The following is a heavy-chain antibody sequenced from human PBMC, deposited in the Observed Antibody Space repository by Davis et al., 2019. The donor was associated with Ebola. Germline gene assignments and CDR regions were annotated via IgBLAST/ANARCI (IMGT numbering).Heavy chain of an antibody. D-gene: IGHD1-7*01. V-gene: IGHV3-74*01. J-gene: IGHJ6*02. CDR1: GFTFSRYW. CDR2: IKSDGTTI. Sequence: GESLKISCAASGFTFSRYWMHWVRQAPGKGLVWVSRIKSDGTTISYADSVKGRFTISRDNAKNSLYLQMNSLRAEDTAVYYCARDRRYNWNYVTGDTYYYGMDVWGQGTTVTVSS. CDR3: ARDRRYNWNYVTGDTYYYGMDV.